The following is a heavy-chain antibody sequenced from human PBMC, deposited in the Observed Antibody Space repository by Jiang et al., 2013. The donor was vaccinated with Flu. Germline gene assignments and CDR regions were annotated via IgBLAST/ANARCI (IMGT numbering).Heavy chain of an antibody. Sequence: LLKPSETLSLTCAVYGGSFSGYYWSWIRQPPGKGLDWIGEINHSGSTNYNPSLKSRVTISVDTSKNQFSLKLTSVTAADTAVYYCARSDTTFLYWGQGTLITVSS. CDR2: INHSGST. D-gene: IGHD5-18*01. CDR1: GGSFSGYY. CDR3: ARSDTTFLY. J-gene: IGHJ4*02. V-gene: IGHV4-34*01.